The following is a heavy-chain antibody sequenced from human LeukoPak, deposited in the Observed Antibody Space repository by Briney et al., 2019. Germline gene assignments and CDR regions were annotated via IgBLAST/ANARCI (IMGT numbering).Heavy chain of an antibody. J-gene: IGHJ6*03. Sequence: GASVKVSCKASGYTFTSYGISWVRQAPGQGLERMGWINPNSGGTNYAQKFQGRVTMTRDTSISIVYMELSRLRSDDTAVYSCARGHSGATYYYYYYMDVWGKGTTVTVSS. V-gene: IGHV1-2*02. CDR3: ARGHSGATYYYYYYMDV. D-gene: IGHD1-26*01. CDR1: GYTFTSYG. CDR2: INPNSGGT.